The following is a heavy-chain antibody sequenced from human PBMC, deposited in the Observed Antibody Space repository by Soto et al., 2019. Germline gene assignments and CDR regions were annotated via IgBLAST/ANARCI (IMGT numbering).Heavy chain of an antibody. CDR2: IYYSGST. CDR3: ARGGLVVPANIDY. CDR1: GGSISSYY. D-gene: IGHD2-2*01. Sequence: SETLSLTCTVSGGSISSYYWSWIRQPPGKGLEWIGYIYYSGSTNYNPSLKSRVTISVDTSKNQFSLKLSSVTAADTAVYYCARGGLVVPANIDYWGQGTLVTV. J-gene: IGHJ4*02. V-gene: IGHV4-59*01.